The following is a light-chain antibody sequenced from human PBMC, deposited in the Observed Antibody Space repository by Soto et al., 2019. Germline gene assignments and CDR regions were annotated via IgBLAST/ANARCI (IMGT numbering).Light chain of an antibody. Sequence: SYDLTQPPSVSVSPGQTASFTCSGDKLGSKYTSWYQQKSGLSPVTVIYHDTERPSGIPERFSGSNSGNTATLTISGTQPMDEADYYCQAWDSNTVVFGGGTKLTVL. CDR3: QAWDSNTVV. CDR2: HDT. J-gene: IGLJ2*01. CDR1: KLGSKY. V-gene: IGLV3-1*01.